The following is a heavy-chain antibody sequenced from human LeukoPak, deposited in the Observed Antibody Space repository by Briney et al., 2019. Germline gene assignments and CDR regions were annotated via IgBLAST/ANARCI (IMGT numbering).Heavy chain of an antibody. D-gene: IGHD2-15*01. CDR2: IYHSGST. Sequence: PSETLSLTCAVSGGSISSGGYSWSWIRQPPGKGLEWIGYIYHSGSTYYNPSLKSRVTISVDRSKNQFSLKLSFVTAADTAVYYCAREVQYCSGGSCYRFFDYWGQGTLVTVSS. CDR3: AREVQYCSGGSCYRFFDY. J-gene: IGHJ4*02. V-gene: IGHV4-30-2*01. CDR1: GGSISSGGYS.